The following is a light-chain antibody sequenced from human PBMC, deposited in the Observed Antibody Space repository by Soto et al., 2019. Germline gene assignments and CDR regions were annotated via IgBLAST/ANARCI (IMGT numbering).Light chain of an antibody. V-gene: IGLV2-14*01. CDR1: SSDVGGYNY. CDR2: EVS. Sequence: QSVLTQPASVSGSPGQSITISCTGTSSDVGGYNYVSWYQQHPGKAPQLIIYEVSNRPSGVSNRFSGSKSGNTASLTISGLQAEDEADYYCSSYTSSSTDVVFGGGTKLTVL. J-gene: IGLJ2*01. CDR3: SSYTSSSTDVV.